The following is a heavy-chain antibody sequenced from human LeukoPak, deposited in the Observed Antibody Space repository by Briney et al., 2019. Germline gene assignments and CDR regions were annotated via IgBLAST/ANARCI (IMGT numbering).Heavy chain of an antibody. J-gene: IGHJ4*02. CDR1: GFTFSSYA. Sequence: GGSLRLSCAASGFTFSSYAMSWIRQAPGKGLEWVSAISGSGGSTYYADSVKGRFTISRDNSKNTLYLQMNSLRAEDTAVYYCAKVMYIGDYARGGVDYWGQGTLVTVSS. CDR3: AKVMYIGDYARGGVDY. V-gene: IGHV3-23*01. CDR2: ISGSGGST. D-gene: IGHD1-26*01.